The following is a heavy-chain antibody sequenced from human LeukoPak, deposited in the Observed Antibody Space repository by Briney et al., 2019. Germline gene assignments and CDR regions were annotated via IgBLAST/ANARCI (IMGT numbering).Heavy chain of an antibody. V-gene: IGHV3-23*01. Sequence: GGSLRLSCAASGFTFSSYAMSWVRQAPGKGLEWVSAISGSGGSTYYTDSVKGRFTISRDNSKNTLYLQMNSLRAEDTAVYYCAQTGTTAPYFDYWGQGTLVTVSS. CDR2: ISGSGGST. CDR3: AQTGTTAPYFDY. CDR1: GFTFSSYA. D-gene: IGHD1-7*01. J-gene: IGHJ4*02.